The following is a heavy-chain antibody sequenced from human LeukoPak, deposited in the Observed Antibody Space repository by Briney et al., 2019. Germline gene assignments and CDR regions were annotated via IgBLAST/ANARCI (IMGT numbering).Heavy chain of an antibody. CDR2: ISSTGIYL. D-gene: IGHD3-10*01. Sequence: GGSLRLSCAASGFTFSSYWMSWVRQAPGKGLEWVSSISSTGIYLDYADSVKGRFSISRDNAKNSLYLHLNSLRAGDTAVYYCAREMSGSGKNYWGQGTLVAVSS. CDR1: GFTFSSYW. CDR3: AREMSGSGKNY. J-gene: IGHJ4*02. V-gene: IGHV3-21*01.